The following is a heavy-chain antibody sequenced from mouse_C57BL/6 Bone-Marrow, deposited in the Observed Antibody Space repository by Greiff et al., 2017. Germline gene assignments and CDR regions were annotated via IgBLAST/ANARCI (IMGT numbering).Heavy chain of an antibody. J-gene: IGHJ2*01. CDR2: IYPGDGDT. V-gene: IGHV1-82*01. D-gene: IGHD1-1*01. CDR1: GYAFSSSW. Sequence: VKLQESGPELVKPGASVKISCKASGYAFSSSWMNWVKQRPGRGLEWIGRIYPGDGDTNSNGKFKGKATLTADKSSSTAYMQLSSLTSADSAVYFCARSLITTVVARDDWGQGTTLSVSS. CDR3: ARSLITTVVARDD.